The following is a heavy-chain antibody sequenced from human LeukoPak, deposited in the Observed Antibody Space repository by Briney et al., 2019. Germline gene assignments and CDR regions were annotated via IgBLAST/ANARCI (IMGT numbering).Heavy chain of an antibody. CDR2: IDPDASAS. CDR3: AGVRAGGNRAFDV. CDR1: GFTFSSYW. Sequence: GGSLRLSCAASGFTFSSYWMHWVRQVPGEGLVWVSRIDPDASASTYADSVKGRFTISRDNAKNTLWLQMNSLRADDTAVYYCAGVRAGGNRAFDVWGQGTVVAVSS. D-gene: IGHD4-23*01. J-gene: IGHJ3*01. V-gene: IGHV3-74*01.